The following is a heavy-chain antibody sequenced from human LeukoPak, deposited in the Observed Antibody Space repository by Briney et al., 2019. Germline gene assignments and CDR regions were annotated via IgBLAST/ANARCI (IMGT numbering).Heavy chain of an antibody. CDR2: IYYSGTT. D-gene: IGHD2-2*01. CDR3: ARHEYCTSTSCYFRWFDP. V-gene: IGHV4-39*01. Sequence: SETLSLTCTVSGGSISSSSYYWGWIRQPPGKGLEWIGSIYYSGTTYYNPSLKSRVTISVDTSKNQFSLKLSSVTAADTAVYYCARHEYCTSTSCYFRWFDPWGQGTLVTVSS. CDR1: GGSISSSSYY. J-gene: IGHJ5*02.